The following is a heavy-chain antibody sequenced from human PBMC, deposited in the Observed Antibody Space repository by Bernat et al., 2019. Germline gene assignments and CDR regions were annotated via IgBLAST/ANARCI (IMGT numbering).Heavy chain of an antibody. CDR1: GFTFSTYW. CDR3: ATRPRQPES. Sequence: EVQLVESGGGLVQPGGSLRLSFPASGFTFSTYWMTWVRQAPGKGLEWVASIKQDGSEKYYLDSVKGRCTISRDNTKNSLYLEMNSLRGEDTAVYYCATRPRQPESWGQGTLVTVSS. J-gene: IGHJ4*02. CDR2: IKQDGSEK. V-gene: IGHV3-7*01. D-gene: IGHD6-13*01.